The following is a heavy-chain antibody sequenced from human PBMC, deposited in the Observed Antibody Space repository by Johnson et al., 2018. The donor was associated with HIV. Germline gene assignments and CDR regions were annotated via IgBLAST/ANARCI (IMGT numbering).Heavy chain of an antibody. V-gene: IGHV3-53*01. CDR1: GFTVSSNY. D-gene: IGHD6-13*01. Sequence: VQLVESGGGVVQPGGSLRLSCAASGFTVSSNYMSWVRQAPGKGLEWVSVIYSGGSTYYADSVKGRFPISSDNSRNTLYLQMNSLRSEDTAVYYCARDRDGQQLRSAFDIWGQGTMVTVSS. CDR2: IYSGGST. J-gene: IGHJ3*02. CDR3: ARDRDGQQLRSAFDI.